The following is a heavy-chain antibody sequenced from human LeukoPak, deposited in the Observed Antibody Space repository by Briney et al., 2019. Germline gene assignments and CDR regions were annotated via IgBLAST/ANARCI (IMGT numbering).Heavy chain of an antibody. V-gene: IGHV4-59*01. CDR3: ARPKTTGGFDS. Sequence: SETLSLTCTVSSASIRSDYLSWIRRSPGKGLEWIGYIYYTVTTNYNPSLKSRVTISIDTSKNQFSLKLTSVTAADTAIYYCARPKTTGGFDSWGQGTLVTVSS. J-gene: IGHJ4*02. CDR1: SASIRSDY. CDR2: IYYTVTT. D-gene: IGHD2-8*02.